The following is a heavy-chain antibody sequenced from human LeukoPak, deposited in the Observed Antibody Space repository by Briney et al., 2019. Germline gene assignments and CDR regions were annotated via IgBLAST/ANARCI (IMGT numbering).Heavy chain of an antibody. CDR1: GFTVSSNY. V-gene: IGHV3-53*01. CDR2: IYSDGST. CDR3: ARFQPIYTNSYAWFDP. J-gene: IGHJ5*02. D-gene: IGHD2-8*01. Sequence: PGGSLRLSCAASGFTVSSNYMNWVRQAPGKGLEWVSLIYSDGSTYYADSVKGRFIISRDNSANTLYLQMNSLRAEDTAVYYCARFQPIYTNSYAWFDPWGQGTLVTVSS.